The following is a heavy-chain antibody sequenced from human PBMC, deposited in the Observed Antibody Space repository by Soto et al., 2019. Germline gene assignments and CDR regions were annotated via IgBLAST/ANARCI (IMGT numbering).Heavy chain of an antibody. J-gene: IGHJ5*02. D-gene: IGHD4-17*01. CDR3: ARVNGCRNWFDP. V-gene: IGHV4-61*01. CDR1: GDSVSSASFY. Sequence: TLSLTCTVSGDSVSSASFYWIWIRQAPGKGLEWIGFIYFSGSTNYNPSLKRRVSLSLGTSRIQFSLKLRSVTPADTAVYFCARVNGCRNWFDPWGQGTLVIVAS. CDR2: IYFSGST.